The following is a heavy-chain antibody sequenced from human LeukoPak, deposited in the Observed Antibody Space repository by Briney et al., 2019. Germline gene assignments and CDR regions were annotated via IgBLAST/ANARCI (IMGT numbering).Heavy chain of an antibody. Sequence: SETLSLTCAVYGGSFSGYYWSWIRQPPGKGLEWIGEINHSGSTNYNPSLKSRVTISVDTSKNQFSLKLSSVTAADTAVYYCARVPLYITGTTGRFDPWGQGTLVTVSS. V-gene: IGHV4-34*01. CDR3: ARVPLYITGTTGRFDP. D-gene: IGHD1-7*01. J-gene: IGHJ5*02. CDR2: INHSGST. CDR1: GGSFSGYY.